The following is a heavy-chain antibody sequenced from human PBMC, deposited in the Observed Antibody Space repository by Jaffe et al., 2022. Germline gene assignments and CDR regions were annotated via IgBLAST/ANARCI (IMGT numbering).Heavy chain of an antibody. CDR3: AKAVLGDIVVVVAASYGDYAKYYFDY. CDR1: GFTFDDYA. V-gene: IGHV3-9*01. CDR2: ISWNSGSI. Sequence: EVQLVESGGGLVQPGRSLRLSCAASGFTFDDYAMHWVRQAPGKGLEWVSGISWNSGSIGYADSVKGRFTISRDNAKNSLYLQMNSLRAEDTALYYCAKAVLGDIVVVVAASYGDYAKYYFDYWGQGTLVTVSS. J-gene: IGHJ4*02. D-gene: IGHD2-15*01.